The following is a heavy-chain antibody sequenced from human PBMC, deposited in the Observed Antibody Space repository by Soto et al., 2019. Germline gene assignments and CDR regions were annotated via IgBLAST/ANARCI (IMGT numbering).Heavy chain of an antibody. Sequence: EVQLLESGGALVQPGGSLRLSCAASGFTFSTYAMNWVRQAPGKGPEWVSTISGDGDTTYYAGSVKGRFTISRDNSKTTLYLQMNSLRVEDTATYYCARARNGFWSGSDYWGQGTLALVSS. CDR1: GFTFSTYA. V-gene: IGHV3-23*01. CDR3: ARARNGFWSGSDY. D-gene: IGHD3-3*01. J-gene: IGHJ4*02. CDR2: ISGDGDTT.